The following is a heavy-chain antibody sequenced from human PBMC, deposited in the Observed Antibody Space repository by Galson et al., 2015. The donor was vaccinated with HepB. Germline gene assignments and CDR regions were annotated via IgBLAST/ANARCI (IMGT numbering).Heavy chain of an antibody. V-gene: IGHV3-30-3*01. D-gene: IGHD3-3*01. J-gene: IGHJ4*02. Sequence: SLRLSCAASGFTFSSYAMHWVRQAPGKGLEWVAVISYDGSNKYYADSVKGRFTISRDNSKNTLYLQMNSLRAEDTAVYYCAREDEGNDFWSGYYTDYWGQGTLVTVSS. CDR3: AREDEGNDFWSGYYTDY. CDR1: GFTFSSYA. CDR2: ISYDGSNK.